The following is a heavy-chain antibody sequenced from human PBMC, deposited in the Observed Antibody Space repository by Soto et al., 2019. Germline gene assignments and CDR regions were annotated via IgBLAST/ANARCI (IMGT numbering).Heavy chain of an antibody. J-gene: IGHJ4*02. D-gene: IGHD3-16*02. V-gene: IGHV3-7*01. Sequence: GGSLRLSCAASGFTFSSYWMSWVRQAPGKGLEWVANIKQDGSEKYYVDSVKGRFTISRDNAKNSLYLQMNSLRAEDTAVYYCAGSILVGDGHDYIWGSYRYLDYWGQGTLVTVSS. CDR1: GFTFSSYW. CDR2: IKQDGSEK. CDR3: AGSILVGDGHDYIWGSYRYLDY.